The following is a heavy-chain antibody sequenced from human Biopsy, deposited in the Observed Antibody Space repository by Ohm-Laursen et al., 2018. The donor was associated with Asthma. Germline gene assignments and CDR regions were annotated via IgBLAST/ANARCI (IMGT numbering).Heavy chain of an antibody. CDR2: INHSGST. CDR3: ATYSTGWSGVEF. Sequence: SETLSLTCAVYGGSFSGYYWSWIRQPPGKGLEWIGEINHSGSTNYNPSLKSRVTISVDTSKNQFSLTLDSVTAADTAVYYCATYSTGWSGVEFWGQGTRVTVSS. V-gene: IGHV4-34*01. CDR1: GGSFSGYY. J-gene: IGHJ4*02. D-gene: IGHD6-19*01.